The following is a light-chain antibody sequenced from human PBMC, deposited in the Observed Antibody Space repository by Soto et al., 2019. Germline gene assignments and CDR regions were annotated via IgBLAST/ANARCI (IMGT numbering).Light chain of an antibody. J-gene: IGKJ1*01. CDR2: GAS. Sequence: NPMTKSPSSLPASVGDRVTIACRASQGIINYLACYQQKPGNAPKLLIYGASTLQSGVPSRFSGSGSGTDFTLTISSLQPEDVATYYCQKYSSAPLTFGQGTKADI. CDR1: QGIINY. CDR3: QKYSSAPLT. V-gene: IGKV1-27*01.